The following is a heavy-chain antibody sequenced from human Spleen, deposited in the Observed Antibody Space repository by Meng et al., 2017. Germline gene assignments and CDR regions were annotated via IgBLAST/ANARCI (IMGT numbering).Heavy chain of an antibody. CDR3: AREGYYDYVWGSYRYYFDY. CDR2: IYYSGST. J-gene: IGHJ4*02. CDR1: AGSVSSGGSY. Sequence: SETLSLTCSVSAGSVSSGGSYWSWIRQPPGKGREWTGYIYYSGSTNYNPSLKSRVTISVDTSKNQFSLKLSSVTAADTAVYYCAREGYYDYVWGSYRYYFDYWGQGTLVTVSS. D-gene: IGHD3-16*02. V-gene: IGHV4-61*08.